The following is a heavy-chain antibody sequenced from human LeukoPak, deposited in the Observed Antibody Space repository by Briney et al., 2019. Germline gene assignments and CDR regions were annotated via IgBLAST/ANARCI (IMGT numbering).Heavy chain of an antibody. CDR3: ARGPTIFGVVSCYYYMDV. D-gene: IGHD3-3*01. V-gene: IGHV1-69*05. J-gene: IGHJ6*03. CDR2: IIPIFGTA. Sequence: ASVKVSCKASGGTFSSYAISWVRQAPGQGLEWMGGIIPIFGTANYAQKFQGRVTITTDESTSTAYMELSSLRSEDTAVYYCARGPTIFGVVSCYYYMDVWGKGTTVTVSS. CDR1: GGTFSSYA.